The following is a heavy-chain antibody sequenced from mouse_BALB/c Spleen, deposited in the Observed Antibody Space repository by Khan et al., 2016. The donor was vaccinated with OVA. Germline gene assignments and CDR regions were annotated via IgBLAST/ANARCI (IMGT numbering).Heavy chain of an antibody. D-gene: IGHD1-1*01. Sequence: QVQLQQSGAELAKPGASVKMSCKASGYTFTSYWMHWVKQRPGQGLEWIGYINPATDYTEYNQKFKNKATLTADKSSSTAYMQLSSLTSEDSAGFFCVNHRSSSAWFTYWGQGTPVTVSA. J-gene: IGHJ3*01. CDR3: VNHRSSSAWFTY. CDR2: INPATDYT. CDR1: GYTFTSYW. V-gene: IGHV1-7*01.